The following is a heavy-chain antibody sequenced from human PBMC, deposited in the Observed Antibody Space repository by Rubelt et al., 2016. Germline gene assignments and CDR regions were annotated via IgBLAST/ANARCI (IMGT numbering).Heavy chain of an antibody. CDR3: AKVKWVS. CDR2: ISGSGSST. J-gene: IGHJ4*02. Sequence: EVQLVESGGGVVQPGGSLRLSCAASGFTFRSDWMHWVRQAPGKGLEWVSVISGSGSSTDYADSVKGRLTISRDNSKKTLYLQMNGLRDEDTAVYYCAKVKWVSWGQGTLVTVSS. CDR1: GFTFRSDW. V-gene: IGHV3-23*04. D-gene: IGHD2-8*01.